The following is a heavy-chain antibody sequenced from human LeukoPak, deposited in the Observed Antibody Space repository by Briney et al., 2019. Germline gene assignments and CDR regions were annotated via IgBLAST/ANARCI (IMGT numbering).Heavy chain of an antibody. D-gene: IGHD2/OR15-2a*01. Sequence: SETLSLTCTVSGGSISSYYWSGIRQPPGKGLEWIAYISDIGSINYNPSLKSRVTISLDTSKDQFSLKLSSVTAADTAVYYCAGHHPRNTVDFWGQGTLVTVSS. J-gene: IGHJ4*02. CDR2: ISDIGSI. CDR1: GGSISSYY. CDR3: AGHHPRNTVDF. V-gene: IGHV4-59*08.